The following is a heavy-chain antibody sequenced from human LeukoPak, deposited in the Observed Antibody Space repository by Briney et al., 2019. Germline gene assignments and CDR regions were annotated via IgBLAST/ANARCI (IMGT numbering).Heavy chain of an antibody. V-gene: IGHV3-30*18. Sequence: GGSLRLSCAASGFTFSESGMHWVRQAPGKGLEWVAVISYDGTNKYYADSVKGRFTISRDNSKNTLYLQMNSPRPEDTAVYYCANEVDSGWYKPPTKNFDYWGQGTQVTVSA. CDR1: GFTFSESG. D-gene: IGHD6-19*01. CDR3: ANEVDSGWYKPPTKNFDY. CDR2: ISYDGTNK. J-gene: IGHJ4*02.